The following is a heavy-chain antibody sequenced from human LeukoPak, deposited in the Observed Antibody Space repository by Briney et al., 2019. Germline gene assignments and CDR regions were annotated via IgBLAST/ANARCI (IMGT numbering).Heavy chain of an antibody. D-gene: IGHD3-22*01. J-gene: IGHJ4*02. V-gene: IGHV3-23*01. CDR1: GFTFSNYA. Sequence: GGSLRLSCEASGFTFSNYAMSWVRQAPGKGLEWVSPVTASARLTYYADSVQGRFTISRDNSNNTLFLQVNSLRADDTAVYHCAKWGFSDRSGANFHSWGQGTLVTVSS. CDR2: VTASARLT. CDR3: AKWGFSDRSGANFHS.